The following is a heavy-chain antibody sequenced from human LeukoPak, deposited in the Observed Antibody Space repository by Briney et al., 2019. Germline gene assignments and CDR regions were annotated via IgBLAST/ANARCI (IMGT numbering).Heavy chain of an antibody. Sequence: SVKVSCKASGGTFSSYAISWVRQAPGQRLEWMGGIIPIFGTASYAQKFQGRVTITADESTSTAYMELSSLRSEDTAVYYCARDASYCSGGSCLFDYWGQGTLVTVSS. V-gene: IGHV1-69*01. CDR3: ARDASYCSGGSCLFDY. J-gene: IGHJ4*02. CDR2: IIPIFGTA. D-gene: IGHD2-15*01. CDR1: GGTFSSYA.